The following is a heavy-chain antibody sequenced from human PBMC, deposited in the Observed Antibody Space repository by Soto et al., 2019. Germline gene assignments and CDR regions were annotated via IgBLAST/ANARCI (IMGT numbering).Heavy chain of an antibody. CDR2: ITGSGDST. CDR1: GFTFRSFA. D-gene: IGHD6-19*01. J-gene: IGHJ4*02. Sequence: EVQLLESGGGLVQPGGSLRLSCAASGFTFRSFALSWVRQAPGKGPEWVSAITGSGDSTYYADSVKGRFTISKDNSKNTLHLQMNSLRAEDTAIYYCAKDLRLAVAGQLGIFDYWGQGALVTVSS. CDR3: AKDLRLAVAGQLGIFDY. V-gene: IGHV3-23*01.